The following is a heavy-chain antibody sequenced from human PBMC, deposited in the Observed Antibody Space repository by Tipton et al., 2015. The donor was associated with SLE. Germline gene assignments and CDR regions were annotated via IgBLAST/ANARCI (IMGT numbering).Heavy chain of an antibody. Sequence: SLRLSCVASGFTFSNYEMNWVRQVPGKGLEWVSYISRSGGTRKYIDSVNGRFTISRDNAKNSLYLQMTGLRGDDTAVYYCARDHGLTSDWYEDYWGQGTLVTVSS. D-gene: IGHD1-1*01. CDR1: GFTFSNYE. CDR2: ISRSGGTR. V-gene: IGHV3-48*03. J-gene: IGHJ4*02. CDR3: ARDHGLTSDWYEDY.